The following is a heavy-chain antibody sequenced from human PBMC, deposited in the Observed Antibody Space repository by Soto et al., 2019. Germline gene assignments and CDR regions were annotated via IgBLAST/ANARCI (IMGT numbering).Heavy chain of an antibody. J-gene: IGHJ4*02. D-gene: IGHD2-15*01. Sequence: QVQLVESGGGVVKPGRSLRLSCAASGFTFSSYGMHWVRQAPGKGLEWVAVIWYDGSNKYYADSVKGRVTISRDNSRNTLYRQMNSLRGEDTAVYYFAIDSGPDLGPIGYWGQGTLVTVSS. V-gene: IGHV3-33*01. CDR2: IWYDGSNK. CDR1: GFTFSSYG. CDR3: AIDSGPDLGPIGY.